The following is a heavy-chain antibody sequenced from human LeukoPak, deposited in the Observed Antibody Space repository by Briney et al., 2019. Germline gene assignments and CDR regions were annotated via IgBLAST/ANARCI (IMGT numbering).Heavy chain of an antibody. CDR3: ARSPSYYGSAHYFDY. V-gene: IGHV3-53*01. J-gene: IGHJ4*02. CDR1: EFTVSSNY. D-gene: IGHD3-10*01. CDR2: IYSDGST. Sequence: PGGSLRLSCAASEFTVSSNYMSWVRQAPGKGLEWVSVIYSDGSTYYADSVKGRFTISRDNSKNTLYLQMNSLGAEDTAVYYCARSPSYYGSAHYFDYWGQGTLVTVSS.